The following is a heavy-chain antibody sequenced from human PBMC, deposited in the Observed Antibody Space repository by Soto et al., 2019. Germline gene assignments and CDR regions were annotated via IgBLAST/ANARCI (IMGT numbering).Heavy chain of an antibody. Sequence: KTSETLSLTCTVSGGSISSGGYYWSWIRRHPGKGLEWIGYIYYSGSTYYNPSLKSRVTISVDTSKNQFSLKLSSVTAADTAVYYCARGRYCSGGSCYPGWFDPWGQGTLVTVSS. V-gene: IGHV4-31*03. J-gene: IGHJ5*02. CDR2: IYYSGST. CDR3: ARGRYCSGGSCYPGWFDP. D-gene: IGHD2-15*01. CDR1: GGSISSGGYY.